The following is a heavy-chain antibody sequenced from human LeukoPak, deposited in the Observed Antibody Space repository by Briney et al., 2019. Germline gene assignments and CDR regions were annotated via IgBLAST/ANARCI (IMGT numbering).Heavy chain of an antibody. J-gene: IGHJ4*02. Sequence: GGSLRLSCAASGFTFSSYAMSWVRQAPGKGLEWVSAISGSGGSTYYADSAKGRFTISRDNSKNTLYLQMNSLRAEDTAVYYCAKLLWFGESHFDYWGQGTLVTVSS. D-gene: IGHD3-10*01. CDR3: AKLLWFGESHFDY. CDR1: GFTFSSYA. CDR2: ISGSGGST. V-gene: IGHV3-23*01.